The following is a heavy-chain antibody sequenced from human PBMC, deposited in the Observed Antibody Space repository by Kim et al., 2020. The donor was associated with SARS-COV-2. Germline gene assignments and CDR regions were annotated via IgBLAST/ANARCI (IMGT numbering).Heavy chain of an antibody. CDR1: GFTFSNYA. D-gene: IGHD1-26*01. CDR3: AKASDWVIVGATFDY. J-gene: IGHJ4*02. CDR2: ISGSGGST. Sequence: GGSLRLSCAASGFTFSNYAMSWVRQAPGKGLEWVSAISGSGGSTSYADSVKGRFTISRDNSKNTLYLQMNSLRAEDTAVYYCAKASDWVIVGATFDYWGQGTLVTVSS. V-gene: IGHV3-23*01.